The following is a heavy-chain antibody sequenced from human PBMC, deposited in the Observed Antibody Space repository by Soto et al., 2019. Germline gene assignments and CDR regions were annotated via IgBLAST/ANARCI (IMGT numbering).Heavy chain of an antibody. CDR3: AKGAVAGTPTSYYDYGMDV. CDR1: GGSFRTYS. J-gene: IGHJ6*02. V-gene: IGHV1-69*12. D-gene: IGHD6-19*01. CDR2: IIPIFGTV. Sequence: QVQLLPSGAEVKKPGSSVRVSCEASGGSFRTYSISWVRQAPGQGLEWMGEIIPIFGTVNYAQKFQGRVTITADEPTTTGYMDLRSLRSEDTAVYYCAKGAVAGTPTSYYDYGMDVWGQGTTVTVSS.